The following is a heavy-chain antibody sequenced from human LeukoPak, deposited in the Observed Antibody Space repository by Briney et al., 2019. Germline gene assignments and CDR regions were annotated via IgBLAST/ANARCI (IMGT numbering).Heavy chain of an antibody. J-gene: IGHJ5*02. CDR3: AREARGSIRFLEWLKNSWFDP. Sequence: SQTLSLTCAISGDSVSSNSAAWNWIRQSPSRGLEWLGRTYYRSKWYNDYAVSVKSRITINPDTSKNQFSLQLNSVPPEDTAVYYCAREARGSIRFLEWLKNSWFDPWGQGTLVTVSS. D-gene: IGHD3-3*01. CDR1: GDSVSSNSAA. CDR2: TYYRSKWYN. V-gene: IGHV6-1*01.